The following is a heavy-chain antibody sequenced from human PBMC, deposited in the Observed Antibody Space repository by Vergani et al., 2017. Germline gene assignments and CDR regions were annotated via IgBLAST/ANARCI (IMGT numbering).Heavy chain of an antibody. J-gene: IGHJ3*02. CDR2: ISCNNDDV. CDR1: GFTFRNYA. CDR3: VRDVRVSHT. Sequence: EVQLLESGGGLAQPGGSLRLSCAASGFTFRNYAMTWVRQAPGKGLEWVSSISCNNDDVYYADSVKGRFTITRDNAKNSLYLDMSSLRAEDTAVYYCVRDVRVSHTWGQGTLVAVSS. V-gene: IGHV3-21*01.